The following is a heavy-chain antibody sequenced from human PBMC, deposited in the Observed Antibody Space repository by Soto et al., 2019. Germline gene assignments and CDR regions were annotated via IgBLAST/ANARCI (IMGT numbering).Heavy chain of an antibody. J-gene: IGHJ4*02. CDR1: GFTFSSYV. D-gene: IGHD6-13*01. CDR2: ISGSCDGT. V-gene: IGHV3-23*01. Sequence: GGSLRLSCAASGFTFSSYVMSWVRQTPGKGLEWVSTISGSCDGTYYADSVKGRFTISRDNSKSTVYLQMNSLRAEDTALYHCAKRYSSSWYYDYWGQGALVTVSS. CDR3: AKRYSSSWYYDY.